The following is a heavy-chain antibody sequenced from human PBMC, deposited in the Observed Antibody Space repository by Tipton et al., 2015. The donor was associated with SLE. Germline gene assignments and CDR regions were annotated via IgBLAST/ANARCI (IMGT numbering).Heavy chain of an antibody. D-gene: IGHD5-24*01. Sequence: QVQLVQSGAEVKKPGASVKVSCKASGYTLTNYGFNWVRQAPGQGLEWMGWIGADNGNTNYALKFQGRVTMTRDKTTSTAYMELRSLRSDDTAIYYCARDENGFKDFFDYWGQGTLVTVSS. CDR1: GYTLTNYG. CDR3: ARDENGFKDFFDY. J-gene: IGHJ4*02. CDR2: IGADNGNT. V-gene: IGHV1-18*01.